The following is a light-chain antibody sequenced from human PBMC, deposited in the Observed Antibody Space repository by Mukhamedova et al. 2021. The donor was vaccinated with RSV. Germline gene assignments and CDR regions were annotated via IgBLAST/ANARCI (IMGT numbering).Light chain of an antibody. J-gene: IGKJ5*01. CDR1: SITNN. V-gene: IGKV3-11*01. Sequence: SITNNLAWYQQKPGQPPRLLISDASIRATGIPARFSGSGFGTDFTLTIHTVEPEDFAIYYCQHRISFGQGARLEI. CDR3: QHRIS. CDR2: DAS.